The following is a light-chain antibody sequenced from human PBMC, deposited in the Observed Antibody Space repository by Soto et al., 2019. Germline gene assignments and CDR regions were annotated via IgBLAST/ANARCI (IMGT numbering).Light chain of an antibody. CDR3: QQYYSAPLT. CDR2: GAS. CDR1: QNIISN. J-gene: IGKJ4*01. Sequence: EIVMTQSPATLSVSPGERATLSCRANQNIISNLAWYQQKPGQAPRLLIYGASTRATGVPARFSGSGSGTEFTLTISSLQAEDVAVYYCQQYYSAPLTFGGGTKVDIK. V-gene: IGKV3-15*01.